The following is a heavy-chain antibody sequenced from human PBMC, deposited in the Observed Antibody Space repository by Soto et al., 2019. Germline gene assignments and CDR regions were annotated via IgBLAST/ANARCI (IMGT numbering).Heavy chain of an antibody. Sequence: GGSLRLSCAVSGFTFNMYWMYWVRQVPGKGPVWVARIYNDGTYADYADSVKGRFTISRDNAKNTLYLQMNDLRAEDSALYHCTRGPRSTSAGTSAHWGQGTLVTVSS. D-gene: IGHD6-13*01. CDR1: GFTFNMYW. CDR3: TRGPRSTSAGTSAH. CDR2: IYNDGTYA. V-gene: IGHV3-74*01. J-gene: IGHJ4*02.